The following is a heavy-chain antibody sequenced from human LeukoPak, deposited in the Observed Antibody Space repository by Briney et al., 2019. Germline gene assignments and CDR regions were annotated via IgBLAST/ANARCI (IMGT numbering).Heavy chain of an antibody. CDR3: ARGNGYSSGTGDNWFDP. J-gene: IGHJ5*02. CDR2: MNPNSGNT. CDR1: GYTFTSYD. D-gene: IGHD5-18*01. Sequence: SVKVSCKASGYTFTSYDINWVRQATGQGLEWMGWMNPNSGNTGYTQKFQGRLAMTRNTSVNSAYMELSSLRSEDTAVYYCARGNGYSSGTGDNWFDPWGQGTLVTVSS. V-gene: IGHV1-8*01.